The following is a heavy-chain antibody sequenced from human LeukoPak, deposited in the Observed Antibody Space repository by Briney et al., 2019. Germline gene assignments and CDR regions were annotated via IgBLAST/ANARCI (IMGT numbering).Heavy chain of an antibody. D-gene: IGHD3-3*01. J-gene: IGHJ4*02. CDR2: IKQDGSEK. CDR1: GFTFSSYW. V-gene: IGHV3-7*03. CDR3: ARARGGITIFGVVTDYSFDY. Sequence: PGGSLRLSCAASGFTFSSYWMSWVRQAPGKGLEWVANIKQDGSEKYYVDSVKGRFTISRDNAKNSLYLQMNSLRAEDTAVYYCARARGGITIFGVVTDYSFDYWGQGTLVTVSS.